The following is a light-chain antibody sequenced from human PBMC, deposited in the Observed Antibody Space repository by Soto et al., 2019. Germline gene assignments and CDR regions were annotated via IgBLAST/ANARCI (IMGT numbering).Light chain of an antibody. CDR3: QQYGSSAPIT. CDR2: HAS. CDR1: QSISNW. J-gene: IGKJ5*01. V-gene: IGKV1-5*01. Sequence: DIQMTQSPSTLSGSVGDRVTITCRASQSISNWLAWYQQKPGTAPKVLIYHASNLQSGVPSRFSGSGSETDFTLTISRLEPEDFALYYCQQYGSSAPITFGQGTRLEIK.